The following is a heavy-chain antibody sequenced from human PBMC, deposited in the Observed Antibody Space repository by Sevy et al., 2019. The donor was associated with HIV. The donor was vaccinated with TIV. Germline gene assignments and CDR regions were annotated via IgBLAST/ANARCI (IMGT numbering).Heavy chain of an antibody. J-gene: IGHJ4*02. D-gene: IGHD6-13*01. Sequence: GSLRLSCAASRFIFNDYGMHWVRQAPGKGLEWVAFIQYDGNDKYHADSMRGRFTISRDNSKNMLFLQMNSLRSEDTAMYYCAKNTAAAGAGGFDYWGQGTLVTVSS. CDR1: RFIFNDYG. V-gene: IGHV3-30*02. CDR2: IQYDGNDK. CDR3: AKNTAAAGAGGFDY.